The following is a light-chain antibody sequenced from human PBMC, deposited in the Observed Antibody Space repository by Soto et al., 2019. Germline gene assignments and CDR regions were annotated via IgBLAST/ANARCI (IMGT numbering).Light chain of an antibody. J-gene: IGLJ2*01. CDR2: GNS. Sequence: QSVLTQPPSVSGAPGQRVTISCTGSSSNIGAGYDVHWYQQLPGTAPKLLIYGNSNRPSGVPDRFSGSKSGTSASLAITGLRAEDESDYYCQSSDSSLSAVVFGGGTKVTVL. CDR3: QSSDSSLSAVV. V-gene: IGLV1-40*01. CDR1: SSNIGAGYD.